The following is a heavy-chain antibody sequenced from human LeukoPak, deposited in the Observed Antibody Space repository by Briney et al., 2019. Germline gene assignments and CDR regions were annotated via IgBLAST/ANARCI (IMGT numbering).Heavy chain of an antibody. CDR2: IKEDGSES. Sequence: TGGSLTLSCAASGFTFSSHWMTWLPQAPGRGLEGVPNIKEDGSESLYGESRKGRFTISRDNAENSLNLQINSLKPADTAMYYCARPLFGAISPGYWGQGTLVTVSS. J-gene: IGHJ4*02. V-gene: IGHV3-7*01. CDR3: ARPLFGAISPGY. D-gene: IGHD3-10*01. CDR1: GFTFSSHW.